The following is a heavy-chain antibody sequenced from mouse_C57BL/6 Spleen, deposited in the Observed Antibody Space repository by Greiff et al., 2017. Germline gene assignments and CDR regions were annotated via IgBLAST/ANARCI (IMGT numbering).Heavy chain of an antibody. CDR1: GYTFTDYE. J-gene: IGHJ2*01. V-gene: IGHV1-15*01. Sequence: VNVVESGAELVRPGASVTLSCKASGYTFTDYEMHWVKQTPVHGLEWIGAIDPETGGTAYNQKFKGKAILTADKSSSTAYMELRSLTSEDSAVYYCVLGRVFDYWGQGTTLTVSS. CDR2: IDPETGGT. CDR3: VLGRVFDY. D-gene: IGHD3-3*01.